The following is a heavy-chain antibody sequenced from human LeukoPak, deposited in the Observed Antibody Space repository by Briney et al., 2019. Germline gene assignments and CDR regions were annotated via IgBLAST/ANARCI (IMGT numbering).Heavy chain of an antibody. Sequence: SETLSLTCAVYIDSFSNYHWNWIRQTPAKGMEWIGEVNESGGTNISPSLRSRVILSVDTSKNQFSLKLISVTVADAAIYYCARGQGATVPQVGKNWFDPWGQGTRVTVSS. D-gene: IGHD1-26*01. J-gene: IGHJ5*02. CDR2: VNESGGT. V-gene: IGHV4-34*01. CDR1: IDSFSNYH. CDR3: ARGQGATVPQVGKNWFDP.